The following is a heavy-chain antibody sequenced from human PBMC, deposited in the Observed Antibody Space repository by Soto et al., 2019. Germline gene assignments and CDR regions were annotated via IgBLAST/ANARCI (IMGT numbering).Heavy chain of an antibody. D-gene: IGHD3-3*01. J-gene: IGHJ5*02. Sequence: SETLSLTCTVSGGSISSSSYYWGWIRQPPGKGLEWIGSIYYSGSTYYNPSLKSRVTISVDTSKNQFSLKLSSVTAADTAVYYCARQSITIFGVVIHNWFDPWGQGTLVTVSS. CDR1: GGSISSSSYY. CDR3: ARQSITIFGVVIHNWFDP. V-gene: IGHV4-39*01. CDR2: IYYSGST.